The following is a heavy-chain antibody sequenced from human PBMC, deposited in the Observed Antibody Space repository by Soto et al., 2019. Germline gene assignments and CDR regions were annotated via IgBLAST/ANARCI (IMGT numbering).Heavy chain of an antibody. D-gene: IGHD5-18*01. V-gene: IGHV5-51*01. J-gene: IGHJ4*02. CDR2: IYPGDSDT. CDR1: GYSFTSYW. CDR3: ATIRGYSYGGPFVLDY. Sequence: EVQLVQSGAEVKKPGESLKISCKGSGYSFTSYWIGWVRQMPGKGLEWMGIIYPGDSDTRYSPSFQGQVTISADKSISTADLQWSSLKASDTAMYYCATIRGYSYGGPFVLDYWGQGTLVTVSS.